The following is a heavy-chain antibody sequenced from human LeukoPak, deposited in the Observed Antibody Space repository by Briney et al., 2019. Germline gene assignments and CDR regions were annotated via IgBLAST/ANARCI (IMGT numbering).Heavy chain of an antibody. J-gene: IGHJ4*02. CDR2: IRSKTYGGTR. D-gene: IGHD2-15*01. CDR1: GVTFGDFA. Sequence: PGGSLRLSCSVSGVTFGDFAMTWVRQPPGKGLEWVGFIRSKTYGGTREFPASVKGIFIISSVDFHCIAALHTDMQYIADPAVYYCPGRAYSGEDYWGQGTMVTVSS. CDR3: PGRAYSGEDY. V-gene: IGHV3-49*04.